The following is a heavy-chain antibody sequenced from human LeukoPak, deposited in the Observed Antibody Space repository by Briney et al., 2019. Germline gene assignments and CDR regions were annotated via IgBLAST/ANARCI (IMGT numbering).Heavy chain of an antibody. D-gene: IGHD2-15*01. Sequence: PGRSLRLPCAASGFTFSSYGMHWVRQAPGKGLEWVAGISYDGSNKYYADSVKGRFTISRDNSKNTLYLQMNSLRAEDTAVYYCASGEYCSGGTCYSKFDYWGQGTLVTVSS. CDR2: ISYDGSNK. CDR3: ASGEYCSGGTCYSKFDY. CDR1: GFTFSSYG. J-gene: IGHJ4*02. V-gene: IGHV3-30*03.